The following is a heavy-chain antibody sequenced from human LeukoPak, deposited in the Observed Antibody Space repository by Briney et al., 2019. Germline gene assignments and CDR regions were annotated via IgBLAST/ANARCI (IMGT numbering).Heavy chain of an antibody. J-gene: IGHJ4*02. Sequence: ASVKVSCKASGGTFSCYAISWVRQAPGQRLEWMGWINPNSGGTNYAQKFQGRVTMTRDTSISTAYMELSRLRSDDTAVYYCARDYGGLDYWGQGTLVTVSS. CDR2: INPNSGGT. D-gene: IGHD4-23*01. CDR3: ARDYGGLDY. CDR1: GGTFSCYA. V-gene: IGHV1-2*02.